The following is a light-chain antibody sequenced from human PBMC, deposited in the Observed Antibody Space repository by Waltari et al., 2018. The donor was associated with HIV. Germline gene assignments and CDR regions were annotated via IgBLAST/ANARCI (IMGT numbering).Light chain of an antibody. Sequence: QSALTQPRSVSGSPGQSVTISCTGTSSDVGGYNYVSWYQQHPGKAPKLMIYDISKRPSGVPDRFSGSKSGNTASLASSGLRAEDEAYYYCCSYAGSDTFGVFGGGTKLTVL. CDR3: CSYAGSDTFGV. CDR1: SSDVGGYNY. CDR2: DIS. V-gene: IGLV2-11*01. J-gene: IGLJ3*02.